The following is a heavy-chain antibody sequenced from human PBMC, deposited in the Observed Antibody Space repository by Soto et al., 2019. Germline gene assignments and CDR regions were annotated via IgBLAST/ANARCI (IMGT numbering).Heavy chain of an antibody. D-gene: IGHD1-1*01. CDR2: IRSKAYGGTT. CDR1: GFTCGDYA. CDR3: TRDSQNDPTPINWFDP. Sequence: GGSLRLSCTASGFTCGDYAMSWFRQAPGKGLEWVGFIRSKAYGGTTEYAASVKGRFTISRDDSKSIAYLQMNSLKTEDTAVYYCTRDSQNDPTPINWFDPWGQGTLVTVSS. J-gene: IGHJ5*02. V-gene: IGHV3-49*03.